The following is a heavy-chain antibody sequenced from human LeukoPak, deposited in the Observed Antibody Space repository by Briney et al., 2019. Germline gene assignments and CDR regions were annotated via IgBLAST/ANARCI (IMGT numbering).Heavy chain of an antibody. CDR1: GFTFSSFG. V-gene: IGHV3-48*01. J-gene: IGHJ5*02. D-gene: IGHD3-10*01. CDR2: ISSSGTSI. CDR3: ARDRYGSGINWQGFDP. Sequence: AGGSLRLSCAVSGFTFSSFGMDWVRQAPGRGLEWVSYISSSGTSIYYADSVKGRFTISRDNAKNSLYLQMNSLGAEDTAVYYFARDRYGSGINWQGFDPWGQGTLVTVSS.